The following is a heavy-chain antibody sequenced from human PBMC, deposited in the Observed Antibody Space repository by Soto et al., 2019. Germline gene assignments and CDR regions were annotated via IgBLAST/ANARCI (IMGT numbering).Heavy chain of an antibody. Sequence: AGGSLRLSCAASGFTFSNAWMSWVRQAPGKGLEWVGRIKSKTDGGTTDYAAPVKGRFTISRDDSKNTLYLQMNSLKTEDTAVYYCTTPPYCGGDCYHDYWGQGTLVTVSS. D-gene: IGHD2-21*02. CDR2: IKSKTDGGTT. V-gene: IGHV3-15*01. CDR3: TTPPYCGGDCYHDY. CDR1: GFTFSNAW. J-gene: IGHJ4*02.